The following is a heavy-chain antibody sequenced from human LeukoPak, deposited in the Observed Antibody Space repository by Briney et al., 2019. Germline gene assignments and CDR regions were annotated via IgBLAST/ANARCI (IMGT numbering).Heavy chain of an antibody. CDR1: GFTFSSYA. J-gene: IGHJ4*02. V-gene: IGHV3-23*01. Sequence: GGSLRLSCAASGFTFSSYAMSWVRQAPGKGLEWVSAISGSGGSTYYADSVKGRFTISRDNSKNTLYLQMNSLRAEDTAVYYRAKGQASLLWFGELFRWGQGTLVTVSS. D-gene: IGHD3-10*01. CDR3: AKGQASLLWFGELFR. CDR2: ISGSGGST.